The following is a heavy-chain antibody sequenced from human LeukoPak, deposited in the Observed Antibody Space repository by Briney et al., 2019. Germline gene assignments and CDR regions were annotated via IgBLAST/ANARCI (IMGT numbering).Heavy chain of an antibody. CDR3: ARGRRWPQFKARVYGTGVFDY. Sequence: PSETLSLTCAVYGGSFSGYYWSWIRQPPGRGLEWIGEINHSGSTNYNPSLKSRVTISVDTSKNQFSLKLSSVTAADTAVYYCARGRRWPQFKARVYGTGVFDYWGQGTLVTVSS. V-gene: IGHV4-34*01. D-gene: IGHD5-24*01. CDR2: INHSGST. CDR1: GGSFSGYY. J-gene: IGHJ4*02.